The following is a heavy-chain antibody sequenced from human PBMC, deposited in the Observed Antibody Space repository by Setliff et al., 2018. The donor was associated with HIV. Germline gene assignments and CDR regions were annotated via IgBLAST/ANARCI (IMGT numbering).Heavy chain of an antibody. CDR2: INTNTGNP. Sequence: ASVKVSCKASGYTFTNYAINWVRQAPGQGLEWMGWINTNTGNPTYAQGFTGRFVFSLDTSVSTAYLQISSLKAEDTAMYYCARGCNGGNCYHGSGWFDYWGRGTLVTVSS. D-gene: IGHD2-15*01. J-gene: IGHJ5*01. CDR3: ARGCNGGNCYHGSGWFDY. CDR1: GYTFTNYA. V-gene: IGHV7-4-1*02.